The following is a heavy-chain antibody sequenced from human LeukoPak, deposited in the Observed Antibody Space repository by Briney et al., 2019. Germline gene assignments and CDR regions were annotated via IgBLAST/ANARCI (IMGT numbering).Heavy chain of an antibody. CDR1: GGSISSYY. CDR3: ARGRTSIAARPDKNYYYHGMDV. V-gene: IGHV4-59*01. J-gene: IGHJ6*02. D-gene: IGHD6-6*01. CDR2: IYYSGNT. Sequence: SETLSLTCTVSGGSISSYYWSWIRQPPGKGLEWIGYIYYSGNTNYNPSLKSRVTISVDTSKNQVSLKLRSVTAADTAVYYCARGRTSIAARPDKNYYYHGMDVWGQGTTVTVSS.